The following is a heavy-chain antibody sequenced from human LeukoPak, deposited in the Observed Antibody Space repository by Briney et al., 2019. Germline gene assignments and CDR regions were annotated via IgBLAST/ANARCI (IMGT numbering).Heavy chain of an antibody. Sequence: GGSLTLSCEASGFAISSFWMSWVRQAPGKGLEWVANIKQDEYEKYYVDAVKGRFTTSRDNPKNTLYLQMNSLRAEDTAVYYCAKFHGGPGYWGQGTLVTVSS. D-gene: IGHD4-23*01. J-gene: IGHJ4*02. CDR2: IKQDEYEK. V-gene: IGHV3-7*01. CDR1: GFAISSFW. CDR3: AKFHGGPGY.